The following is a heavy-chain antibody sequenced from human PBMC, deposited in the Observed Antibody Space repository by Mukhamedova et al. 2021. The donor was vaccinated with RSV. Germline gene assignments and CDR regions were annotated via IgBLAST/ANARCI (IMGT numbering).Heavy chain of an antibody. J-gene: IGHJ4*02. Sequence: VAIIWYDGSDKYYTDSVKGRFTISRDNSRNTLYLQVDSLRAEDAAIYYCARHSSGLAAYGSCDYWGQGTLVTVSS. D-gene: IGHD6-13*01. CDR3: ARHSSGLAAYGSCDY. V-gene: IGHV3-33*01. CDR2: IWYDGSDK.